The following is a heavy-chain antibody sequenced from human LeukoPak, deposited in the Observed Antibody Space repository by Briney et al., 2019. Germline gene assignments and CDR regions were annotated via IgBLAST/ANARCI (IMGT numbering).Heavy chain of an antibody. V-gene: IGHV4-31*11. J-gene: IGHJ1*01. CDR1: GGSFSGYY. D-gene: IGHD1-26*01. Sequence: SETLSLTCAVYGGSFSGYYWSWIRQHPGKGLEWIGYIYYSGSTYYNPSLKSRVTISVDTSKNQFSLKLSSVTAADTAVYYCARVRKVVGATTSDVRYFQHWGQGTLVTVSS. CDR3: ARVRKVVGATTSDVRYFQH. CDR2: IYYSGST.